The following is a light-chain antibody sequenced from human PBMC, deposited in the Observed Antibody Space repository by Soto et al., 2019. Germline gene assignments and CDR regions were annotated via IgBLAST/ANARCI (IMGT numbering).Light chain of an antibody. CDR3: QQYNNWASWT. Sequence: ILMTQSPATLSVSPGERATLSCRASQSVSNNLAWYQQKPGQAPRLLIYDASTRATGIPARCSGSGSGTEFTLTISGLQSEDFAVYYCQQYNNWASWTFGQGTKGEIK. CDR1: QSVSNN. CDR2: DAS. V-gene: IGKV3-15*01. J-gene: IGKJ1*01.